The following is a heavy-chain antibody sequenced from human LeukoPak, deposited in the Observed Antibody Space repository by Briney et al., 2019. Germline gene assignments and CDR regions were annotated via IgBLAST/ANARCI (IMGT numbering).Heavy chain of an antibody. Sequence: PGGSLRLSCAASGFTFSSYAMSWVRQAPGKGLEWVSAISGSGGSTYYADSVKGRFTISSDSSRTTLYLQMNGLRADDTAVYYCAKETGIIGTTGFDIWGQGTMVTVSS. CDR3: AKETGIIGTTGFDI. J-gene: IGHJ3*02. CDR2: ISGSGGST. V-gene: IGHV3-23*01. D-gene: IGHD1-7*01. CDR1: GFTFSSYA.